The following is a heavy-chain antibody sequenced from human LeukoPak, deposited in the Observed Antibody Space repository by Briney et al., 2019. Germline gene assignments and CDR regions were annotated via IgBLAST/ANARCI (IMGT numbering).Heavy chain of an antibody. CDR3: ARGPTYYDFWSGYYTFDY. D-gene: IGHD3-3*01. CDR2: IKQDGSEK. J-gene: IGHJ4*02. Sequence: GGSLRLSCAASGFTFSSYWMSWVRQAPGKGLEWVANIKQDGSEKYYVDSVKGRFTISRDNAKNSLYLQMNSLRAEDTAVYYCARGPTYYDFWSGYYTFDYWGQGTLVTVSP. CDR1: GFTFSSYW. V-gene: IGHV3-7*01.